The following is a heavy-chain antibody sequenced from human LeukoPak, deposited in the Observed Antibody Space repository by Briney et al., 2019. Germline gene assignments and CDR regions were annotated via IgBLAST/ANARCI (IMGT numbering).Heavy chain of an antibody. Sequence: PGGSLRLSCAASGFTFSSYWMHWVRQAPGKGLVWVSRINSDGSSTSYADPVKGRFTISRDNAKNTLYLQMNSLRAEDTAVYYCARGKLLRNYYYGMDVWGQGTTVTVSS. V-gene: IGHV3-74*01. CDR1: GFTFSSYW. CDR2: INSDGSST. D-gene: IGHD2-15*01. CDR3: ARGKLLRNYYYGMDV. J-gene: IGHJ6*02.